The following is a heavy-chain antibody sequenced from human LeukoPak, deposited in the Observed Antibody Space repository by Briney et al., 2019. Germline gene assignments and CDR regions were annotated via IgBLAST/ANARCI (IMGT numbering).Heavy chain of an antibody. J-gene: IGHJ3*02. CDR1: GYTFTGYY. D-gene: IGHD2-2*02. V-gene: IGHV1-2*02. CDR3: ARAVYPRDAFDI. Sequence: ASAKVSCKASGYTFTGYYMHWVRQAPGQGLEWMGWINPNSGGTNYAQKFQGRVTMTRDTSISTAYMELSRLRSDDTAVYYCARAVYPRDAFDIWGQGTMVTVSS. CDR2: INPNSGGT.